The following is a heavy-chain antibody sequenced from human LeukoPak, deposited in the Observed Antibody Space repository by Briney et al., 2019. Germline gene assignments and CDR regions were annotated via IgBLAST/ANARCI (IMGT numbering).Heavy chain of an antibody. V-gene: IGHV3-11*01. CDR1: GFTFSDNY. J-gene: IGHJ4*02. CDR3: TNLDY. Sequence: PGGSLRLSCAASGFTFSDNYMSWIRQAPGKGLEWVSYISSSGSIYYADSVKGRFTISRDNAKNSLYLQMNSLRAEDTAVYYCTNLDYWGQGTLVTVSS. CDR2: ISSSGSI.